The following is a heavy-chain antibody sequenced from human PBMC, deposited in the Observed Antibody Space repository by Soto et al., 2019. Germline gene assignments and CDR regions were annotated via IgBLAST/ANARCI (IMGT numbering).Heavy chain of an antibody. V-gene: IGHV3-49*03. J-gene: IGHJ6*03. CDR2: IRSKAYGGTT. Sequence: PGGSLRLSCTASGFTFGDYAMSWFRQAPGKGLEWVGFIRSKAYGGTTEYAASVKGRFTISRDDSKSIAYLQMNSLKTEDTAVYYCTRGSSSWYGPYYYYYMDVWGKGTTVTSP. CDR1: GFTFGDYA. CDR3: TRGSSSWYGPYYYYYMDV. D-gene: IGHD6-13*01.